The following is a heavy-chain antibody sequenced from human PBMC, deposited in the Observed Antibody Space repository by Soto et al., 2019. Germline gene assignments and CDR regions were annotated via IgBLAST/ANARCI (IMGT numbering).Heavy chain of an antibody. J-gene: IGHJ5*02. CDR2: IYYSGST. V-gene: IGHV4-61*01. CDR1: GGSVSSGSYY. Sequence: SETLSLTCTVSGGSVSSGSYYWSWIRQPPGKGLEWIGYIYYSGSTNYNPSLKSRVTISVDTSKNQFSLKLSSVTAADTAVYYCASGHSHWGNPVFDPWGQGTPVTVSS. D-gene: IGHD7-27*01. CDR3: ASGHSHWGNPVFDP.